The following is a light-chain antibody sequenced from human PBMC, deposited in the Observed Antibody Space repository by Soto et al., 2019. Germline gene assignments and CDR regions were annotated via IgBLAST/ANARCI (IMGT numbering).Light chain of an antibody. Sequence: QAVVTQEPALTVSPGGTVTLTCASSTGAVTSGYYPNWFQQKPGQAPRSLIYSTGNKHPWTPARFSGSLLGGKAALTLSGVQPEDEAEYYCLLYCGYGVFGGGTKVTVL. CDR1: TGAVTSGYY. V-gene: IGLV7-43*01. CDR3: LLYCGYGV. J-gene: IGLJ3*02. CDR2: STG.